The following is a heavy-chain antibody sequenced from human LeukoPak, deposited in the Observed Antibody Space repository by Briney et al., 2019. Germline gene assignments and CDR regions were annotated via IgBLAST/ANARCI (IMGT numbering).Heavy chain of an antibody. CDR1: GGPFSRSSYY. CDR3: ARQYYDSSGYYPWYFDQ. J-gene: IGHJ4*02. CDR2: MYYSGST. V-gene: IGHV4-39*01. D-gene: IGHD3-22*01. Sequence: PSETLSLTCTVSGGPFSRSSYYWGWIRQPPGKGLEWIGSMYYSGSTYYNQSLKSRVTVSVDTSKNQFSLKLTSVTAADTAVYYCARQYYDSSGYYPWYFDQWGQGTLVTVSS.